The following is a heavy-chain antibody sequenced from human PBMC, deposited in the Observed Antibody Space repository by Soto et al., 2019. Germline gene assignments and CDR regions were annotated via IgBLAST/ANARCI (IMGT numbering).Heavy chain of an antibody. Sequence: QVQLQESGPGLVKPSETLSLTCTVSGGSVSSGSYYWSWIRQPPGKGLEWIRYIYYSGSTNYNPSLKSRVTISVDTSKNQFSLKLSSVTAADTAVYYCARGVPYSYGYVSWFDPWGQGTLVTVSS. CDR3: ARGVPYSYGYVSWFDP. CDR1: GGSVSSGSYY. J-gene: IGHJ5*02. D-gene: IGHD5-18*01. V-gene: IGHV4-61*01. CDR2: IYYSGST.